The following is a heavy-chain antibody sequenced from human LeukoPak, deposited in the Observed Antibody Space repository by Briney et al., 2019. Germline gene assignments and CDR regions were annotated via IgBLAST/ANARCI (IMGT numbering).Heavy chain of an antibody. Sequence: PGGSLRLSCSASGFTFSSYGMSWVRQAPGKGLEWVSAISGSGGSTYYADSVKGRFTISRDNSKNTLYLQMNSLRAEDTAVYYCAKDPFTMVRGVIDPYYMDVWGKGTTVTISS. CDR1: GFTFSSYG. D-gene: IGHD3-10*01. J-gene: IGHJ6*03. V-gene: IGHV3-23*01. CDR3: AKDPFTMVRGVIDPYYMDV. CDR2: ISGSGGST.